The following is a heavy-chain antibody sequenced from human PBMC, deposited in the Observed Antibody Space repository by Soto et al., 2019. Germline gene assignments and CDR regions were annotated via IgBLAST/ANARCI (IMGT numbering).Heavy chain of an antibody. D-gene: IGHD6-6*01. J-gene: IGHJ6*02. CDR1: GYTFTYYS. CDR3: ARDIATRWGRDV. Sequence: QVQLVQSGAEVKKPGASVTVSCKASGYTFTYYSMHWVRQAPGQRLEWMGCINGGNGDTKYSQKFQGRVTITRDTSASTAYMELSSLRPEDTAVYYCARDIATRWGRDVWGQGTTVTVSS. CDR2: INGGNGDT. V-gene: IGHV1-3*01.